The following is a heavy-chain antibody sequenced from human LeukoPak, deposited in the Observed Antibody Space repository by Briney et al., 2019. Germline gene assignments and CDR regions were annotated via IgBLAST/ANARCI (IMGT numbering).Heavy chain of an antibody. V-gene: IGHV1-18*01. CDR2: ISAYNGNT. Sequence: GASGKFSCKASGYTFTSYGISWLRQAPGQGLDGMGWISAYNGNTNYAQKLQGRVTMATDTSTSTAYMELRRLRSDDTAVYYCARDGEGKGVRYFDWLLLPQYYFDYWGQGTLVTVSS. CDR1: GYTFTSYG. CDR3: ARDGEGKGVRYFDWLLLPQYYFDY. J-gene: IGHJ4*02. D-gene: IGHD3-9*01.